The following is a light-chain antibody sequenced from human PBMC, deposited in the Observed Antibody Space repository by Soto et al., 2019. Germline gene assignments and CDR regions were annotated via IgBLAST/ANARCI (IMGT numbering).Light chain of an antibody. CDR3: SSYTSRSTL. J-gene: IGLJ2*01. CDR2: EVS. CDR1: SSDIGGYNY. V-gene: IGLV2-14*01. Sequence: QSALTQPASVSGSPGQSITISCTGTSSDIGGYNYVSWYQQHPGQAPKLIIYEVSNRPSGVSNRFSGSKSGNTASLTISGLQAEDEAHYYCSSYTSRSTLFGGGTKLTVL.